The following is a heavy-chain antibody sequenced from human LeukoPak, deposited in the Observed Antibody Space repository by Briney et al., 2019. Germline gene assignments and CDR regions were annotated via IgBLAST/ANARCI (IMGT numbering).Heavy chain of an antibody. J-gene: IGHJ4*02. CDR3: ARGRPSSGYYALGY. CDR2: IWYDGSNK. CDR1: GFTFSSYG. V-gene: IGHV3-33*01. D-gene: IGHD3-22*01. Sequence: PGGSLRLSCAASGFTFSSYGMHWVRRAPGKGLEWVAVIWYDGSNKYYADSVKGRFTISGDNSKNTLYLQMNSLRAEDTAVYYCARGRPSSGYYALGYWGQGTLVTVSS.